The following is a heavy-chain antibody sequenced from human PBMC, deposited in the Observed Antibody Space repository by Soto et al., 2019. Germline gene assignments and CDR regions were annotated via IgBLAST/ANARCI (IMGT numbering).Heavy chain of an antibody. D-gene: IGHD3-10*01. V-gene: IGHV4-39*01. J-gene: IGHJ6*02. CDR2: IYYSGST. CDR1: GGAISSSSYY. Sequence: PSETLSLTCTVSGGAISSSSYYWGWIRQPPGKGLEWIGSIYYSGSTYYNPSLKSRVTISVDTSKNQFSLKPSSVTAADTAVYYCATDYYGSGSYDHYYYYGMDVWGQGTTVTVSS. CDR3: ATDYYGSGSYDHYYYYGMDV.